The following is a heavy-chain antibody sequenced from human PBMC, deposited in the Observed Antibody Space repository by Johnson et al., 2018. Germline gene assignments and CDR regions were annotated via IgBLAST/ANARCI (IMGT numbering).Heavy chain of an antibody. CDR2: ISGSGGST. Sequence: EVQLVESGGGLVQPGGSLRLSCAASGFTFRSYAMNWVRQAPGKGLEWVSRISGSGGSTYYADSVKGRLTITRDNSKDTLYLQMNSLRVDDTAVYYCAKSNPWFGEGTLVQPAYWGQGTLVAVSS. D-gene: IGHD3-10*01. CDR1: GFTFRSYA. V-gene: IGHV3-23*04. J-gene: IGHJ4*02. CDR3: AKSNPWFGEGTLVQPAY.